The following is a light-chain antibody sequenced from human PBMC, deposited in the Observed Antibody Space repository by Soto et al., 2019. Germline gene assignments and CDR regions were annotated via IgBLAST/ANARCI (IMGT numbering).Light chain of an antibody. Sequence: DIQMTQSPSTLSASVGDRVTITCRASQSISYWLAWYQQKPGKAPNLLIYKASSLESGVPSRFSGSGSGTEFTLTISSLQPDDFATYYCQQYNYYWIFGQGTKVEIK. CDR1: QSISYW. CDR2: KAS. CDR3: QQYNYYWI. J-gene: IGKJ1*01. V-gene: IGKV1-5*03.